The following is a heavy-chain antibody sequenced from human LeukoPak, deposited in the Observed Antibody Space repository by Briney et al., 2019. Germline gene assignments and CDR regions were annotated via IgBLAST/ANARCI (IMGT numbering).Heavy chain of an antibody. CDR2: INHSGST. V-gene: IGHV4-34*01. Sequence: SETLSLTCAVYGGSFSGYYWSWIRQPPGKGLEWIGEINHSGSTNYNPSLKSRVTISVDTSKNQFSLKLSSVTAADTAVYYCAGSGYYWFDYWGQGTLVTVSS. D-gene: IGHD3-22*01. J-gene: IGHJ4*02. CDR3: AGSGYYWFDY. CDR1: GGSFSGYY.